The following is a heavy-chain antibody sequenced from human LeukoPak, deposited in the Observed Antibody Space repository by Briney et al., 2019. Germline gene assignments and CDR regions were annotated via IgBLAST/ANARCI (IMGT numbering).Heavy chain of an antibody. J-gene: IGHJ4*02. CDR3: ARNWGLDY. V-gene: IGHV6-1*01. Sequence: SQTLSLTCAISGDSVSSNNVAWNWIRQFLWSGLEWLGRTYYRSKWYNDYAESVKSRITINPDTSRNQFSLQLNSMTPEDTAVYYCARNWGLDYWGQGTLVTVSS. D-gene: IGHD3-16*01. CDR1: GDSVSSNNVA. CDR2: TYYRSKWYN.